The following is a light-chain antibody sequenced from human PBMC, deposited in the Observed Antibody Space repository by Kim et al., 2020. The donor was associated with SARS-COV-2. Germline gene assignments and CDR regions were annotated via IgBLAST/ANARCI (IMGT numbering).Light chain of an antibody. CDR1: KLGDKY. V-gene: IGLV3-1*01. J-gene: IGLJ2*01. CDR3: QAWDSAEV. Sequence: SYELTQPPSVSVSPGQTASITCSGDKLGDKYAYWYQQKPGQSPVVVIYQDDKRPSGIPERFSGSNSGNTATLTISGTQSADEADYYCQAWDSAEVFVGGT. CDR2: QDD.